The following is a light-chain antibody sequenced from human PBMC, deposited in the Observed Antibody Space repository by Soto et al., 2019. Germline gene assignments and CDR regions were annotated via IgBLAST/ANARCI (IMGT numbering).Light chain of an antibody. J-gene: IGKJ5*01. V-gene: IGKV3-15*01. Sequence: EIVMTQSPATLSVSPGERVTLSCRASQSVRSNLAWYQQKPGQAPRLLIYGASTRATGLPARFSGSGSGTDFTLTISSLQSEDFAVYYCQRYNTWPPTTLGQGTRWR. CDR2: GAS. CDR3: QRYNTWPPTT. CDR1: QSVRSN.